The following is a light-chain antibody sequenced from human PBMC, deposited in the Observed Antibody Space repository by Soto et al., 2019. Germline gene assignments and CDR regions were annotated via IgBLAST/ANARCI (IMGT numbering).Light chain of an antibody. CDR3: QNYKSYPWT. Sequence: DLHMTHSPSTLSASVGDRVTITFRSSESISSWLAWYQQKPVKVPKLLIYDASSLESGVPSRFSGSGSGTAFSLTISSLQPDDFASYYWQNYKSYPWTFGQGTKVYIK. CDR1: ESISSW. CDR2: DAS. J-gene: IGKJ1*01. V-gene: IGKV1-5*01.